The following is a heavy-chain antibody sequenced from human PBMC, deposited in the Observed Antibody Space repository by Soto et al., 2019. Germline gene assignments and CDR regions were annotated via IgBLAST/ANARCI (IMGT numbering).Heavy chain of an antibody. CDR1: GGCISSGGYY. J-gene: IGHJ4*02. CDR2: IYYSGST. CDR3: ARGLAVAGMETDY. V-gene: IGHV4-30-4*01. D-gene: IGHD6-19*01. Sequence: SETVSLACTGSGGCISSGGYYWSWMRQTPRKGLEWTGYIYYSGSTYYHPSLKSRVTISVDTPTNQSSLKLSSVTAAETAVYYCARGLAVAGMETDYWGQGNLVTVSS.